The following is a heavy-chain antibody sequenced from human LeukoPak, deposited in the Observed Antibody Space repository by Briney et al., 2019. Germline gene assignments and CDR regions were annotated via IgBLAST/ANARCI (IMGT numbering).Heavy chain of an antibody. CDR2: TYYRSKWYN. D-gene: IGHD6-6*01. CDR1: GDRVSSNSAA. CDR3: ARGHYSSSSEYYFDY. J-gene: IGHJ4*02. Sequence: SQTLSLTCAISGDRVSSNSAAGNWIRQSPARGLEWLGRTYYRSKWYNDYAVSVKSRITINPDTSKNQFSLQLNSVTPEDTAVYYCARGHYSSSSEYYFDYWGQGTLVTVSS. V-gene: IGHV6-1*01.